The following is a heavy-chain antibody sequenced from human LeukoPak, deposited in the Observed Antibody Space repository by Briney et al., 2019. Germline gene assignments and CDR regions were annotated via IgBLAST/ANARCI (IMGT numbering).Heavy chain of an antibody. CDR2: IWYDGSQK. CDR1: GFTMKNFG. Sequence: GGSLRLSCAVSGFTMKNFGMHWVRQAPGKGLEWVAVIWYDGSQKHYMDSVKGRFAISRENSMNTLSLEMNGLRVEDTAVYYCVRGADMNYNFENSFYFDSWGQGALVIVSS. D-gene: IGHD3-3*01. J-gene: IGHJ4*02. CDR3: VRGADMNYNFENSFYFDS. V-gene: IGHV3-33*01.